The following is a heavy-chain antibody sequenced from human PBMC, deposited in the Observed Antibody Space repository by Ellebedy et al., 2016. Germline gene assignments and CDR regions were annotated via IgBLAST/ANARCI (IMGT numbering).Heavy chain of an antibody. CDR1: GSSISSGYY. CDR2: INWNGGST. Sequence: ETLSLXCTVSGSSISSGYYWGWIRQPPGKGLEWVSGINWNGGSTGYADSVKGRFTISRDNSKNTLYLQMNSLRAEDTAVYYCARDDVQPYWGQGTLVTVSS. CDR3: ARDDVQPY. V-gene: IGHV3-20*04. D-gene: IGHD1-14*01. J-gene: IGHJ4*02.